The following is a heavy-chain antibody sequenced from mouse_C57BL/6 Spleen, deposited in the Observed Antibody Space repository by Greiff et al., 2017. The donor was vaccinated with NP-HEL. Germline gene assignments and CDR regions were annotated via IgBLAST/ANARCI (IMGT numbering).Heavy chain of an antibody. CDR1: GYTFTSYW. V-gene: IGHV1-69*01. D-gene: IGHD1-1*01. CDR2: IDPSDSYT. Sequence: QVHVKQPGAELVMPGASVKLSCKASGYTFTSYWMHWVKQRPGQGLEWIGEIDPSDSYTNYNQKFKGKSTLTVDKSSSTAYMQLSSLTSEDSAVYYCARWYCGSSGENFDYWGQGTTLTVSS. CDR3: ARWYCGSSGENFDY. J-gene: IGHJ2*01.